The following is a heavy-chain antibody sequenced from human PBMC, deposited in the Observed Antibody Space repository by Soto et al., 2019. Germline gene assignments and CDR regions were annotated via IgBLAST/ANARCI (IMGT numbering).Heavy chain of an antibody. V-gene: IGHV1-46*01. CDR3: AFFSPFCGGPSYLGSFDL. CDR1: GYTFTSYY. Sequence: GASVKVSCKASGYTFTSYYMHWVRQAPGQGLEWMGIINPSGGSTSYAQKFQGRVTMTRDTSTSTVYMELSSLRSEDTAGYYCAFFSPFCGGPSYLGSFDLWGRATLVTSSS. CDR2: INPSGGST. J-gene: IGHJ2*01. D-gene: IGHD2-21*02.